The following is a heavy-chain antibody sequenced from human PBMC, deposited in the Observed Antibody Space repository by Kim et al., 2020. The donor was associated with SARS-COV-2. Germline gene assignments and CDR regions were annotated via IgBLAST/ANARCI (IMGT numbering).Heavy chain of an antibody. D-gene: IGHD6-6*01. CDR1: GFTFSSYA. Sequence: GGSLRLSCAASGFTFSSYAMSWVRQAPGKGLEWVSAISGSGGSTYYADSVKGRFTISRDNSKNTLYLQMNSLRAEDTAVYYCAKDLTSIAARLGFGWFDPWGQGTLVTVSS. CDR2: ISGSGGST. V-gene: IGHV3-23*01. CDR3: AKDLTSIAARLGFGWFDP. J-gene: IGHJ5*02.